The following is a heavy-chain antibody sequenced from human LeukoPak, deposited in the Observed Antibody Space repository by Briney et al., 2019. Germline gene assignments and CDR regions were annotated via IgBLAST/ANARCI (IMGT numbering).Heavy chain of an antibody. CDR3: ARQEMVRGVISWFDP. J-gene: IGHJ5*02. V-gene: IGHV5-10-1*01. Sequence: GGSLQISCKGSGYCFTSYWISWVRQMPGKGLEWMGRIDPSDSYTNYSPSFQGHVTISADKSISTAYLQWSSLKASDTAMYYCARQEMVRGVISWFDPWGQGTLVTVSS. CDR2: IDPSDSYT. D-gene: IGHD3-10*01. CDR1: GYCFTSYW.